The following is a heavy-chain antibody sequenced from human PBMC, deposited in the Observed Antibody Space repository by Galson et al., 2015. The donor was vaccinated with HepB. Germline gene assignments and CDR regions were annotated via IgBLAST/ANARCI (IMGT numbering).Heavy chain of an antibody. CDR1: GFTFSSYS. D-gene: IGHD3-10*01. Sequence: SLRLSCAASGFTFSSYSMNRVRQAPGKGLEWVSSISSSSSYIYYADSVKGRFTISRDNAKNSLYLQMNSLRAEDTAVYYCARDLRFGASFYYYYGMDVWGQGTTVTVSS. J-gene: IGHJ6*02. V-gene: IGHV3-21*01. CDR2: ISSSSSYI. CDR3: ARDLRFGASFYYYYGMDV.